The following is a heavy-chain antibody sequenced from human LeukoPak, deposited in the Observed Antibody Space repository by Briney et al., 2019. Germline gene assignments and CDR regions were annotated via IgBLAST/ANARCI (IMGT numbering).Heavy chain of an antibody. D-gene: IGHD3-3*01. J-gene: IGHJ4*02. V-gene: IGHV1-2*02. Sequence: ASVKVSCKASGYTFTGYYMHWVRQAPGQGLEWMGWINPNNGGTNYAQKFQGRVTMTRDTSISTAYMELSRLRSDDTAVYYCARGWKYYDFWSGYYPNYYFDYWGQGTLVTVSS. CDR1: GYTFTGYY. CDR2: INPNNGGT. CDR3: ARGWKYYDFWSGYYPNYYFDY.